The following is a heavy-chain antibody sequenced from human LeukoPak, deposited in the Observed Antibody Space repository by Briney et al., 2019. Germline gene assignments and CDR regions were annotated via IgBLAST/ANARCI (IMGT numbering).Heavy chain of an antibody. V-gene: IGHV1-2*02. J-gene: IGHJ4*02. CDR2: INPNSGGT. Sequence: ASVKVSCKASGYTFTGYHMHWVRQAPGQGLEWMGWINPNSGGTNYAQKFQGRVTMTRDTSISTAYMELSRLRSDDTAVYYCATGMDYDILTGLDYWGQGTLVTVSS. CDR1: GYTFTGYH. D-gene: IGHD3-9*01. CDR3: ATGMDYDILTGLDY.